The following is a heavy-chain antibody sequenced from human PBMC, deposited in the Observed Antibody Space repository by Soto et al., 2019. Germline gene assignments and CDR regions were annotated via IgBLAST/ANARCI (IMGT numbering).Heavy chain of an antibody. V-gene: IGHV1-69*12. Sequence: QVQLVQSGAEVKKPGSSVKVSCKASGGTFSSYAISWVRQAPGQGLEWMGGIIPIFGTANYAQKFQGRVTITADESTSTAYMELSSLRSEDTAVYYCARVIIAAAGTSYYYCGMDVWGQGTTVTVSS. J-gene: IGHJ6*02. D-gene: IGHD6-13*01. CDR3: ARVIIAAAGTSYYYCGMDV. CDR1: GGTFSSYA. CDR2: IIPIFGTA.